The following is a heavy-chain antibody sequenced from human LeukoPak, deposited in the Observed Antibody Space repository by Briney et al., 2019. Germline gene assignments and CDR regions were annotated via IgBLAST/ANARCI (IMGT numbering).Heavy chain of an antibody. J-gene: IGHJ4*02. CDR2: INSDGSDT. CDR1: GFTFSSYW. Sequence: PGGSLRLSCAASGFTFSSYWMHWVRQAPGKGLVWVSRINSDGSDTTYADSVKGRSTISRDNAKNTLYLQMNSLRAEDMAVYYCTRAYYGDLYWGQGAPVTVSS. CDR3: TRAYYGDLY. V-gene: IGHV3-74*01. D-gene: IGHD4-17*01.